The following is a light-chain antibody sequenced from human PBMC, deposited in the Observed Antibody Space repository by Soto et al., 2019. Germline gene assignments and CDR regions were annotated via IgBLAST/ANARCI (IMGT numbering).Light chain of an antibody. CDR1: QTVRDSY. CDR3: QQYGSSPGT. J-gene: IGKJ1*01. CDR2: DIS. Sequence: EIVLTQSPGTLSLSPGERATLSCRASQTVRDSYLAWYQQKPGQAPSLLIYDISTRATGIPDRFSGSGSGTDFALTISRLEPGDGAVYFCQQYGSSPGTFGQGTKVEIK. V-gene: IGKV3-20*01.